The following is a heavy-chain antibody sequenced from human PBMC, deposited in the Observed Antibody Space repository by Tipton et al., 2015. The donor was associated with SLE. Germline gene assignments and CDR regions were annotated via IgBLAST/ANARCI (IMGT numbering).Heavy chain of an antibody. CDR3: AKDLDSSSST. D-gene: IGHD6-13*01. CDR2: VYYSGYT. CDR1: GGSIRSSNYY. Sequence: TLSLTCTASGGSIRSSNYYWGWIRQPPGKGLEWIGSVYYSGYTFYNPSLKSRVTISGDTSKNQFSLRVSSVTAADTAVYYCAKDLDSSSSTWGQGTLVTVSS. V-gene: IGHV4-39*07. J-gene: IGHJ5*02.